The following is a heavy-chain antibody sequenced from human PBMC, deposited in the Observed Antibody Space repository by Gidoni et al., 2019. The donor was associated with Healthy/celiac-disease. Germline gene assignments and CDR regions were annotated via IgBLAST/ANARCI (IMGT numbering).Heavy chain of an antibody. J-gene: IGHJ5*02. CDR1: GFTFSNDW. V-gene: IGHV3-15*01. D-gene: IGHD3-3*01. CDR3: TTETLYYDFWSGYYTPNWFDP. CDR2: IKSKTDGETT. Sequence: EVQLVESGGGLVKPGGSLRLSCAASGFTFSNDWMSWARQAPGKGLEWVVRIKSKTDGETTDYAAPVKGRFTISRDDSKNTLYLQMNSLKTEDTAVYYCTTETLYYDFWSGYYTPNWFDPWGQGTLVTVSS.